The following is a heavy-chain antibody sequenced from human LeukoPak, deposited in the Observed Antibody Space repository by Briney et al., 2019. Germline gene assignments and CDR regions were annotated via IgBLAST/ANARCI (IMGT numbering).Heavy chain of an antibody. CDR2: ITPIFGTA. Sequence: SVKVSCKASGGTFSSYAISWVRQAPGQGLEWMGGITPIFGTANYAQKFQGRVTITADESTSTAYMELSSLRSEDTAVYYCARDEGDSRWFGELYHYWGQGTLVTVSS. V-gene: IGHV1-69*13. J-gene: IGHJ4*02. CDR3: ARDEGDSRWFGELYHY. D-gene: IGHD3-10*01. CDR1: GGTFSSYA.